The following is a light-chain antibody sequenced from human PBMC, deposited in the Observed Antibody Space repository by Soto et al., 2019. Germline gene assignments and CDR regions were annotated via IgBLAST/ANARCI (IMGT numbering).Light chain of an antibody. V-gene: IGKV3-15*01. CDR3: QQYNNLPPT. CDR2: SAS. Sequence: DIVMTRSPLTLSVSPGESATLSCRASERVSTNLAWYQQTPGQAPRLLIYSASRRPTDIPVRFSGSGSGAEFTLTISSLQSEDFAIYYCQQYNNLPPTFGQGTKVEVK. CDR1: ERVSTN. J-gene: IGKJ1*01.